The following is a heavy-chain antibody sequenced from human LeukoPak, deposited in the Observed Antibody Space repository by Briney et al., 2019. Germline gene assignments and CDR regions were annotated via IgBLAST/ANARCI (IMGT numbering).Heavy chain of an antibody. Sequence: GGSLRLSCAASGFTVSSNYMSWVRQAPGKGLEWVSVIYSGGSTYYADSVKGRFTISRDNSKNTLYLQMNSLRAEDTAVYYCAKGSTWEGSPGPHFDYWGQGTLVTVSS. CDR2: IYSGGST. V-gene: IGHV3-66*01. J-gene: IGHJ4*02. CDR3: AKGSTWEGSPGPHFDY. D-gene: IGHD1-26*01. CDR1: GFTVSSNY.